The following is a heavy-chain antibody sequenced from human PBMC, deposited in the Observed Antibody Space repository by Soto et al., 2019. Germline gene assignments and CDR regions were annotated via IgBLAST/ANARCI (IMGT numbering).Heavy chain of an antibody. CDR3: ASRDPGTSVDY. CDR1: GGSFTSNNW. Sequence: PSETLSLTCAVSGGSFTSNNWWTWVRQPPGQGLEWIGEIYRTGSTNYNPSLKSRVTISLDKSENQFSLKVTSLTAAGTAVYYCASRDPGTSVDYWGQGTLGTVSS. V-gene: IGHV4-4*02. CDR2: IYRTGST. D-gene: IGHD1-7*01. J-gene: IGHJ4*02.